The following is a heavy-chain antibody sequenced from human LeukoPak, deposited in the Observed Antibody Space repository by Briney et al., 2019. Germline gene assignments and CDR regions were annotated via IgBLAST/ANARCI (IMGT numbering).Heavy chain of an antibody. D-gene: IGHD3-3*01. J-gene: IGHJ4*02. CDR2: ISSSSSYI. CDR1: GFTFSSYS. V-gene: IGHV3-21*01. CDR3: ARALQLRFLEWLLFGNFDY. Sequence: GGSLRLSCAASGFTFSSYSMNWVRQAPGKGLEWVSSISSSSSYIYYADSVKGRFTISRDNAKNSLYLQMNSLRAEDTAVYYCARALQLRFLEWLLFGNFDYWGQGTLVTVSS.